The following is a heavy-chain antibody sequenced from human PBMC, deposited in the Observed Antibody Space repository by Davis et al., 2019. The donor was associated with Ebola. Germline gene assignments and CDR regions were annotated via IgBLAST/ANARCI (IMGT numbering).Heavy chain of an antibody. Sequence: MPSETLSLTCALYGGSLSGYYWSWIRQPPGKWLEWIGEINHSGSTNYNPSLKSRVTISVDTSKNQFSLKLSSVTAADTAVYYCARLLGYYDFWSGYYSYYYYGMDVWGQGTTVTVSS. D-gene: IGHD3-3*01. V-gene: IGHV4-34*01. CDR1: GGSLSGYY. J-gene: IGHJ6*02. CDR3: ARLLGYYDFWSGYYSYYYYGMDV. CDR2: INHSGST.